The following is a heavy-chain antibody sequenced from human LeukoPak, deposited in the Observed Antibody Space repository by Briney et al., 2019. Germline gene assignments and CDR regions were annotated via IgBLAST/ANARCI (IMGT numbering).Heavy chain of an antibody. D-gene: IGHD3-10*01. CDR3: ARGKYGSGSYGAFDI. V-gene: IGHV3-53*01. CDR2: IYSGGGT. CDR1: GFTVRSND. J-gene: IGHJ3*02. Sequence: GGSLRLSCAASGFTVRSNDISWVRQAPGKGLEWVSVIYSGGGTDYADSVKGRFTISRDNSKNTLYLQMNSLRAEDTAVYYCARGKYGSGSYGAFDIWGQGTMVTVPS.